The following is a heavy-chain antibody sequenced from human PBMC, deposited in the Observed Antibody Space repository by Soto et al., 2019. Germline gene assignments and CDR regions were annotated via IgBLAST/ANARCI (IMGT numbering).Heavy chain of an antibody. Sequence: PSETLSLTCTVSGGSISSYYWNWVRQPPGKGLEWIGYIYYSGSINYQPSLKSRVTISVDTSKNQLSLKLSSVTAADTAVYYCARATIVLVPAAMVSHWFDPWGQGTLVTVSS. J-gene: IGHJ5*02. D-gene: IGHD2-2*01. V-gene: IGHV4-59*08. CDR3: ARATIVLVPAAMVSHWFDP. CDR1: GGSISSYY. CDR2: IYYSGSI.